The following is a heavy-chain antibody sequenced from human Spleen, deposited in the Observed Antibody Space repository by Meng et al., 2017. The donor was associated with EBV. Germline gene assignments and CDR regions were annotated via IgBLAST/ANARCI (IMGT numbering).Heavy chain of an antibody. CDR2: INSNTGNP. CDR3: ARALYFDRRGYFGF. J-gene: IGHJ4*02. Sequence: QGEPVQSGSEFKWPGDSVKLSCKASRTTFSNYDVNWVRQAPGQGPEWMGWINSNTGNPTYAPAFRGRFVFSLDTSVSTAFLQITSLKTEDTAVYYCARALYFDRRGYFGFWGQGSLVTVSS. CDR1: RTTFSNYD. D-gene: IGHD3-22*01. V-gene: IGHV7-4-1*02.